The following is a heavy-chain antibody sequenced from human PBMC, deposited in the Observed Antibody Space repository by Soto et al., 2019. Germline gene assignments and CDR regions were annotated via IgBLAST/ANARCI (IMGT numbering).Heavy chain of an antibody. CDR3: VRPVGLTTVVSPAAIDI. CDR1: GYSFTSYW. D-gene: IGHD4-17*01. CDR2: IYPGDSDT. J-gene: IGHJ3*02. Sequence: PGESLKISCKGSGYSFTSYWIGWVRQMPGKGLEWMGIIYPGDSDTRYSPSFQGQVTISADKSISTAYLQWSSLKASDTAMYYCVRPVGLTTVVSPAAIDIWGQGTMVTVSS. V-gene: IGHV5-51*01.